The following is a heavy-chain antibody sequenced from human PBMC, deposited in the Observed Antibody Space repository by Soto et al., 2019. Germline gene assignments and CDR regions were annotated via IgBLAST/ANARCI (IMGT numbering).Heavy chain of an antibody. V-gene: IGHV3-23*01. D-gene: IGHD5-12*01. CDR1: GFTFSSFA. Sequence: EVQLLESGGGLVQPGGSLRLSCAASGFTFSSFAMNWVRQAPGKGLEWVSVISGSGRNTYYADSVKGRFTISRDNSKNTLYLQMNSLRAEDTAVYYCAKDIVATGPTYYYYYYGMDVWGQGTTVTVSS. J-gene: IGHJ6*02. CDR2: ISGSGRNT. CDR3: AKDIVATGPTYYYYYYGMDV.